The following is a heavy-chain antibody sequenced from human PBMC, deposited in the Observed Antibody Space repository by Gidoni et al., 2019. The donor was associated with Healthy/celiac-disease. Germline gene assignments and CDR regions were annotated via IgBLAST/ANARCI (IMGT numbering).Heavy chain of an antibody. J-gene: IGHJ4*02. CDR2: ISWNSGSI. CDR3: AKALYDSSGYYGVNYFDY. V-gene: IGHV3-9*01. CDR1: TFDDYA. D-gene: IGHD3-22*01. Sequence: TFDDYAMHWVRQAPGKGLEWVSGISWNSGSIGYADSVKGRFTISRDNAKNSLYLQMNSLRAEDTALYYCAKALYDSSGYYGVNYFDYWGQGTLVTFSS.